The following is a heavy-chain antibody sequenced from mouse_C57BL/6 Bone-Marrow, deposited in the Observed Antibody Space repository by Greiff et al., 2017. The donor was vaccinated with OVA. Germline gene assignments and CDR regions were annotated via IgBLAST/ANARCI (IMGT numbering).Heavy chain of an antibody. Sequence: VQLQQPGTELVKPGASVKLSCKASGYTFTSYWMHWVKQRPGQGLEWIGNINPSNGGTKYNEKFKSKATLTVDKSSSTAYMQLSSLTSEDSAVYDGARVGYDGYDYAMDYWGQGTSVTVSS. CDR3: ARVGYDGYDYAMDY. J-gene: IGHJ4*01. V-gene: IGHV1-53*01. D-gene: IGHD2-3*01. CDR2: INPSNGGT. CDR1: GYTFTSYW.